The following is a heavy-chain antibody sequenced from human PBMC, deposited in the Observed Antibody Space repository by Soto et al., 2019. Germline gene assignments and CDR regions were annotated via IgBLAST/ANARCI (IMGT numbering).Heavy chain of an antibody. J-gene: IGHJ3*02. Sequence: GGSLRLSCAASGFTVSSNYMSWVRQAPGKGLEWVSVIYSGGSTYYADSVKGRFTISRHNSKNTLYLQMNSLRAEDTAVYYCARGRYYGDYVFAFDIWGQGTMVTVSS. D-gene: IGHD4-17*01. CDR3: ARGRYYGDYVFAFDI. CDR1: GFTVSSNY. CDR2: IYSGGST. V-gene: IGHV3-53*04.